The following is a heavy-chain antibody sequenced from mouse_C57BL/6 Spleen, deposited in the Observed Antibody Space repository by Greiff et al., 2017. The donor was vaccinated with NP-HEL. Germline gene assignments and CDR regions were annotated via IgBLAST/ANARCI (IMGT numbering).Heavy chain of an antibody. CDR1: GFTFSSYA. CDR3: ARDWGDGYTGYFDV. Sequence: DVQLVESGGGLVKPGGSLKLSCAASGFTFSSYAMSWVRQTPEKRLEWVATISDGGSYTYYPDNVKGRFTISRDNAKNNLYLQMSHLKSEDTAMYYCARDWGDGYTGYFDVWGTGTTVTVSS. V-gene: IGHV5-4*01. CDR2: ISDGGSYT. D-gene: IGHD2-3*01. J-gene: IGHJ1*03.